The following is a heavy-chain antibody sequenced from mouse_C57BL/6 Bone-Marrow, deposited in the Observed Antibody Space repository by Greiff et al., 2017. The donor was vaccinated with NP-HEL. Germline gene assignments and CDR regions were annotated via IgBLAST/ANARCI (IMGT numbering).Heavy chain of an antibody. CDR2: ISSGGSYT. V-gene: IGHV5-6*01. CDR3: EVLLRWYFDF. J-gene: IGHJ1*03. D-gene: IGHD1-1*01. Sequence: EVKLMESGGDLVKPGGSLKLSCAASGFTFSSYGMSWVRQTPDKRLEWVATISSGGSYTYYPDSVKGRFTISRDNAKNTLYLQMSSLKSEDTAMYDYEVLLRWYFDFWGRGKTLTVSS. CDR1: GFTFSSYG.